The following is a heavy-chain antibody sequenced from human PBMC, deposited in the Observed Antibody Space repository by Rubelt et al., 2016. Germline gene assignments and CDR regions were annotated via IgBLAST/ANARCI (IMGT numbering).Heavy chain of an antibody. J-gene: IGHJ4*02. D-gene: IGHD6-13*01. Sequence: QVQLVQSGAEVKKPGASVKVSCKASGYTFTSYGISWVRQAPGQGLEWMGWISAYDGNTYYAQKIQGRVSMTTDTSTSTAYMELRSLRADDTALYCWARDRPYIAALNYVGYWGQGTLVTVSS. V-gene: IGHV1-18*01. CDR1: GYTFTSYG. CDR3: ARDRPYIAALNYVGY. CDR2: ISAYDGNT.